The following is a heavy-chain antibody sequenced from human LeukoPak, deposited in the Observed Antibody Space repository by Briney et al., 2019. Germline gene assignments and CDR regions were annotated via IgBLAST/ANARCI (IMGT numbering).Heavy chain of an antibody. CDR3: ARGLNYDFWSGYYTGNDY. CDR2: INHSGST. CDR1: GGSFSGYY. Sequence: SETLSLTCAVYGGSFSGYYWSWIRQPPGKGLEWIGEINHSGSTNYNPSLKSRVTISVDTSKNQFSLKLGSVTAADTAVYYCARGLNYDFWSGYYTGNDYWGQGTLVTVSS. J-gene: IGHJ4*02. V-gene: IGHV4-34*01. D-gene: IGHD3-3*01.